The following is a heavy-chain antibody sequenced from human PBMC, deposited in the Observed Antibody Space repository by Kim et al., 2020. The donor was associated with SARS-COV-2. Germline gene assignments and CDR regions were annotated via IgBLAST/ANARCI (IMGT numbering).Heavy chain of an antibody. Sequence: GGSLRLSCAASGFTFSSYSMNWVRQAPGKGLEWVSSISSSSSYIYYADSVKGRFTISRDNAKNSLYLQMNSLRAEDTAVYYCARDSVVVVPAASPYSGGYYYYYGMDVWGQGTTVTVSS. V-gene: IGHV3-21*01. CDR2: ISSSSSYI. CDR1: GFTFSSYS. J-gene: IGHJ6*02. CDR3: ARDSVVVVPAASPYSGGYYYYYGMDV. D-gene: IGHD2-2*01.